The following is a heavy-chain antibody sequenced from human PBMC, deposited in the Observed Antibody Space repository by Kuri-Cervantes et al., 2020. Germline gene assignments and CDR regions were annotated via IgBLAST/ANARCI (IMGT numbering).Heavy chain of an antibody. CDR3: AKDPPDTVAGGYYYYYMDV. CDR1: GFTFSDYY. J-gene: IGHJ6*03. V-gene: IGHV3-53*01. CDR2: IYSGGST. D-gene: IGHD4-11*01. Sequence: GESLKISCAASGFTFSDYYMSWIRQAPGKGLEWVSVIYSGGSTYYADSVKGRFTISRDNSKNTLYLQMNSLRAEDTAVYYCAKDPPDTVAGGYYYYYMDVWGKGTTVTVSS.